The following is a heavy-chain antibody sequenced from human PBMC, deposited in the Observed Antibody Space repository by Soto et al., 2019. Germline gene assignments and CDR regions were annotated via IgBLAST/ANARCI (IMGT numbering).Heavy chain of an antibody. CDR2: IYYSGST. Sequence: PSETLSLTCTVSGGSVSSGSYYWSWIRQPPGKGLEWIGYIYYSGSTNYNPSLKSRVTISVDTSKNQFSLKLSSVTAADTAVYYCARACGSYHGRWFDPWGQGTLVTVSS. CDR1: GGSVSSGSYY. D-gene: IGHD1-26*01. CDR3: ARACGSYHGRWFDP. V-gene: IGHV4-61*01. J-gene: IGHJ5*02.